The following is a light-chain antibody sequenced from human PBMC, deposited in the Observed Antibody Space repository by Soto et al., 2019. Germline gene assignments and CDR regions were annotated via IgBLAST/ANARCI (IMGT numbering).Light chain of an antibody. CDR1: QSVSSSY. CDR3: QQYGSSPRGT. J-gene: IGKJ1*01. CDR2: GAS. V-gene: IGKV3-20*01. Sequence: EIVLTQSPGTLSLSPGERATLSCRASQSVSSSYLAWYQQKPSQAPRLVIYGASSRATGIPDRISGSGSGTDFTLTISRLEPEDFAVYYCQQYGSSPRGTFGQGTKVEIK.